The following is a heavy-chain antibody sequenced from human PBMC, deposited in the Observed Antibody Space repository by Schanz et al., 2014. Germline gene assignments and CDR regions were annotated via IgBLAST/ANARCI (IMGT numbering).Heavy chain of an antibody. CDR1: GGSISSSHW. Sequence: QVQLQESGPGLVKPSGTLSLTCAVSGGSISSSHWWTWVRQPPGKGLEWIGEIYHSGSTNYNPSPKSRVTISVDNSKNQFSLKLSSVTAADTAVYYCARFTFAPTYHFDNSGYFYYFDYWGQGTLVTVSS. CDR2: IYHSGST. J-gene: IGHJ4*02. D-gene: IGHD3-22*01. CDR3: ARFTFAPTYHFDNSGYFYYFDY. V-gene: IGHV4-4*02.